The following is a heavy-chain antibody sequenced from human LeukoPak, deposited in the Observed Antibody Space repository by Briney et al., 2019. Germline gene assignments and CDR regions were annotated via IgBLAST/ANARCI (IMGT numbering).Heavy chain of an antibody. CDR2: INTNGANT. Sequence: GGSLRLSCSASGFTFKSYAMHWVRQAPGKGLEYVSSINTNGANTYYADSVQGRFTISRDNSKSTLCLQMNSLRAEDTAVYYCAKQLGYCSDGSCYFPYWGQGTLVTVSS. V-gene: IGHV3-64*04. CDR1: GFTFKSYA. J-gene: IGHJ4*02. CDR3: AKQLGYCSDGSCYFPY. D-gene: IGHD2-15*01.